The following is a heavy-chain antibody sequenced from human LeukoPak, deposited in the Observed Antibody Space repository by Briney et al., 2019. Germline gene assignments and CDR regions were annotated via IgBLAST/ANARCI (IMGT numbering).Heavy chain of an antibody. CDR2: IIPIFGTA. V-gene: IGHV1-69*01. CDR3: ARAPYSGYDWEENYYYYYMDV. CDR1: GGTFSSYA. Sequence: SVKVSCKASGGTFSSYAISWVRQAPGQGLEWMGGIIPIFGTANYAQKFQGRVTITADESTSTAYMELSSLRSEDTAVYYCARAPYSGYDWEENYYYYYMDVWGKGTTVTISS. D-gene: IGHD5-12*01. J-gene: IGHJ6*03.